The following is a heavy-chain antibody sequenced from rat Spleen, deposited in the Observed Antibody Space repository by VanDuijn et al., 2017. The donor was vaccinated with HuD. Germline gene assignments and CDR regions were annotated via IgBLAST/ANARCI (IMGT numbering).Heavy chain of an antibody. Sequence: EVQLVESGGGLVQPGRSLKISCAASGFIFSDFHLAWVRQAPKKGLEWVASISYEGSSTHYGDSVKGRFTISRDNSKSTLYLQMNRLRSEDTATYYCARHRGMMVVITPFDYWGQGVMVTVSS. J-gene: IGHJ2*01. CDR2: ISYEGSST. CDR3: ARHRGMMVVITPFDY. V-gene: IGHV5-22*01. CDR1: GFIFSDFH. D-gene: IGHD1-12*02.